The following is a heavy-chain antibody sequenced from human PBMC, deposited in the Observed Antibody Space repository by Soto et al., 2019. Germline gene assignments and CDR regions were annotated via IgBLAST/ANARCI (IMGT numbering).Heavy chain of an antibody. V-gene: IGHV1-2*04. Sequence: ASVKVSCKASGYKFTGHYVHWVRQAPGQGLEWMGCINPNSGATNYAQNFQDWVIMTRDTSISTVYMELSRLRSDDTAIYYCARENIFGVVREYYFDYWGQGTLVTVSS. CDR1: GYKFTGHY. CDR2: INPNSGAT. J-gene: IGHJ4*02. D-gene: IGHD3-3*01. CDR3: ARENIFGVVREYYFDY.